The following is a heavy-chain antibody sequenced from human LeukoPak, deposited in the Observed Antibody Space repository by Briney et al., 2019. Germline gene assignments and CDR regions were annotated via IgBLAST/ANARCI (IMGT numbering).Heavy chain of an antibody. CDR1: GGSFSGYY. CDR3: ARGQIVVVPAAHPLFDY. CDR2: INHSGST. Sequence: SETLSLTCAVYGGSFSGYYWGWIRQPPGKGLEWTGEINHSGSTNYNPSLKSRVTISVDTSKNQFSLKLSSVTAADTAVYYCARGQIVVVPAAHPLFDYWGQGTLVTVSS. J-gene: IGHJ4*02. D-gene: IGHD2-2*01. V-gene: IGHV4-34*01.